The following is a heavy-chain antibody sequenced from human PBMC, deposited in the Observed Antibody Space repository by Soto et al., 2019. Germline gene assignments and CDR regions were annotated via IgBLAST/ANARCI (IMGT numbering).Heavy chain of an antibody. Sequence: GGSLRLSCSASGFTFSGQSMHWVRQAPGKGLEYVAAVGRDGGGAYYADSVKGRFTISRDNSKNTLYLQMSSLRLEDTAIYYCVNDLHTNSWQHSDHWGQGTPVTVSS. V-gene: IGHV3-64D*08. CDR2: VGRDGGGA. J-gene: IGHJ4*02. D-gene: IGHD2-2*01. CDR1: GFTFSGQS. CDR3: VNDLHTNSWQHSDH.